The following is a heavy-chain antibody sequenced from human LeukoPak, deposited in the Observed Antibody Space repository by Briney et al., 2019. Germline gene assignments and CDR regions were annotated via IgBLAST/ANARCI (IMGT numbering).Heavy chain of an antibody. Sequence: GGSLRLSCAASGFTFSDYYMNWIRQAPGKGLEWISYISGSGGTICYADSAKGRFTISRDNGRNSLYLQMNSLRDEDTAVYYCARVSGWPWDHWGQGTLVTVSS. V-gene: IGHV3-11*04. J-gene: IGHJ4*02. CDR3: ARVSGWPWDH. D-gene: IGHD2-15*01. CDR1: GFTFSDYY. CDR2: ISGSGGTI.